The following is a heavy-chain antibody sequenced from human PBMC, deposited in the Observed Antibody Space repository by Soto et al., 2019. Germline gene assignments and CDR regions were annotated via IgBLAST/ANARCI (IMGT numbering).Heavy chain of an antibody. CDR3: VKAVYLLDFDY. CDR1: GFTFSSYV. V-gene: IGHV3-23*01. J-gene: IGHJ4*02. D-gene: IGHD2-8*01. Sequence: LRLSCAASGFTFSSYVMSWVRQAPGKGLEWVSVISGSGGNTFYADSVKGRFTVSRDNSKNTLYLQMNSLRTEDTAVYYCVKAVYLLDFDYWGQGTLVTVSS. CDR2: ISGSGGNT.